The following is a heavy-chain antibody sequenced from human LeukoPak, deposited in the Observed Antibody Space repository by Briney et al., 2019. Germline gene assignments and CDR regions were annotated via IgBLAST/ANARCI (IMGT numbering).Heavy chain of an antibody. Sequence: PGGSLRLSCAASGFTFSSYAMSWVRQAPGWGLEWVSAIFRSGSTTYYADSVKGRFTISRDNSKNTLYLQMDSLRVEDTAVYYCAAGRFWSGYFGYYGMDVWGQGTTVTVSS. CDR3: AAGRFWSGYFGYYGMDV. D-gene: IGHD3-3*01. J-gene: IGHJ6*02. CDR2: IFRSGSTT. V-gene: IGHV3-23*05. CDR1: GFTFSSYA.